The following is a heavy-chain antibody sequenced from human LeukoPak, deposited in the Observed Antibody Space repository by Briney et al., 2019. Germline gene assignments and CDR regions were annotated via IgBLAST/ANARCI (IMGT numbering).Heavy chain of an antibody. CDR3: ARHSSQTYYYDSSGYYYDWFDP. CDR2: IYYSGST. J-gene: IGHJ5*02. D-gene: IGHD3-22*01. CDR1: GGSTSSYY. Sequence: PSETLSLTCTVSGGSTSSYYWSWIRQPSGKGLEWIGYIYYSGSTNYNPSLKSRVTISADTSKNQFSLKLSSVTAADTAVYYCARHSSQTYYYDSSGYYYDWFDPWGQGTLVTVSS. V-gene: IGHV4-59*08.